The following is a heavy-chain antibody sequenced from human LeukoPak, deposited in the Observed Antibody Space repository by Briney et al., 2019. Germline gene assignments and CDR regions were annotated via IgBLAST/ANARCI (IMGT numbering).Heavy chain of an antibody. CDR2: IIPIFGTA. CDR1: GGTFSSYA. CDR3: AVVPAAIERDAFDI. D-gene: IGHD2-2*01. Sequence: SVKVSCKASGGTFSSYAISWVRQAPGQGLEWMGRIIPIFGTANYAQKFQGRVTITTDESTSTAYMELSSLRSEDTAVYYCAVVPAAIERDAFDIWGRGTMVTVSS. J-gene: IGHJ3*02. V-gene: IGHV1-69*05.